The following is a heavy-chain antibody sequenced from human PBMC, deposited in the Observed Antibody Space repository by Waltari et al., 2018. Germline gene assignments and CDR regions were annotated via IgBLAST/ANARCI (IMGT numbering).Heavy chain of an antibody. V-gene: IGHV4-61*09. J-gene: IGHJ4*02. Sequence: QVQLQESGPGLVKPSQTLSLTCTVSGGSISSGSYYWSWIRQPAGKGLEWIGYIYTSGSTNYNPSLKSRVTISVDTSKNQFSLKLSSVTAADTAVYYCARVKGIAAAGIIDYWGQGTLVTVSS. CDR2: IYTSGST. D-gene: IGHD6-13*01. CDR1: GGSISSGSYY. CDR3: ARVKGIAAAGIIDY.